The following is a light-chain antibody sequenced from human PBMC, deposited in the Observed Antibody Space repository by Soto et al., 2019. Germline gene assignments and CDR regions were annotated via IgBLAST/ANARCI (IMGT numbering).Light chain of an antibody. CDR2: DVS. J-gene: IGLJ3*02. CDR3: CSYAGRSWV. Sequence: QSALTQPRSVSGSPGQSVTISCTGTSSDVGNYNYVSWYQQYPGKVPKLMIYDVSKRPSGVPDRFSASKSGNTASLTISGLQAEDEADYYCCSYAGRSWVFGGGTKLTVL. V-gene: IGLV2-11*01. CDR1: SSDVGNYNY.